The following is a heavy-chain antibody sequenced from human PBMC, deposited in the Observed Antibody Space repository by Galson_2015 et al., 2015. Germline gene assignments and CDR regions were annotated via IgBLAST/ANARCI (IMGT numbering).Heavy chain of an antibody. V-gene: IGHV3-23*01. Sequence: SLRLSCAASGFTFSDYAMNWVRQAPGKGLEWVSAISTGGTTYYADSVKGRFSISRDNSKSMLYLQMNSLRAEETAVYYCAKDHNRTSKVFGVHTAADYHYMDVWGKVTAVIVSS. D-gene: IGHD3-16*01. CDR2: ISTGGTT. CDR3: AKDHNRTSKVFGVHTAADYHYMDV. CDR1: GFTFSDYA. J-gene: IGHJ6*03.